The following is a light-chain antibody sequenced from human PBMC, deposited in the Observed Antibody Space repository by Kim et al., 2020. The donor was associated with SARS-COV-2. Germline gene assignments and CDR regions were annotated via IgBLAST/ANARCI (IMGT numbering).Light chain of an antibody. CDR1: SSEIGRYNY. CDR2: DVT. Sequence: GQSITTSFTGSSSEIGRYNYVSAFQQHPVRAPKTMIYDVTKRPSGVSNRFSGSKSGNTASLIISGLQAEVEADYYCSSYTTSSILVFGGGTQLTVL. J-gene: IGLJ2*01. V-gene: IGLV2-14*03. CDR3: SSYTTSSILV.